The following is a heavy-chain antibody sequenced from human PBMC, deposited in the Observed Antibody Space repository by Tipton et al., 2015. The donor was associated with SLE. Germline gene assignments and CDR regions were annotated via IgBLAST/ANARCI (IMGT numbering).Heavy chain of an antibody. V-gene: IGHV4-38-2*02. CDR3: AKDRGNNYGDYDY. D-gene: IGHD4-17*01. Sequence: TLSLTCAVSTYSITSGYYWGWTRQPPGKGLEWIGSIYHTGNTYYNPSPKSRLSISVDTSKNQFSLNLSSVTATDTAVYYCAKDRGNNYGDYDYWGQGTLVTVSS. CDR1: TYSITSGYY. J-gene: IGHJ4*02. CDR2: IYHTGNT.